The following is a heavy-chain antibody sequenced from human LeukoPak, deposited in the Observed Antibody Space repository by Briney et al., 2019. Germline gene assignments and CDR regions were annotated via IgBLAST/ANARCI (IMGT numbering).Heavy chain of an antibody. J-gene: IGHJ5*02. CDR1: GSTVSSYG. Sequence: GPSLTPACAASGSTVSSYGTRSVRHDPRNWREWVSAINGSDGRTYYANSVQGRFAISRDDSKNTLYLQMNSLGAEDTAVYCCAKSRFLQWLRPRNGFDPWGEGTLVTVSS. CDR3: AKSRFLQWLRPRNGFDP. D-gene: IGHD3-3*01. V-gene: IGHV3-23*01. CDR2: INGSDGRT.